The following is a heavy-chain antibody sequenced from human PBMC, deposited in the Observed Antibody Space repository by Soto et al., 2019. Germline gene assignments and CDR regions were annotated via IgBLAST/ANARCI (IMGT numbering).Heavy chain of an antibody. V-gene: IGHV1-8*01. J-gene: IGHJ6*03. CDR1: GYTFTSYD. CDR3: ARVFGSYYDFWSGYNSLYYYYYYMDV. Sequence: ASVKVSCKASGYTFTSYDINWVRQATGQGLEWMGWMNPNSGNTGYAQKFQGRVTMTRNTFISTAYMELSSRGSEDTAWYYCARVFGSYYDFWSGYNSLYYYYYYMDVWGKGTTVTVSS. CDR2: MNPNSGNT. D-gene: IGHD3-3*01.